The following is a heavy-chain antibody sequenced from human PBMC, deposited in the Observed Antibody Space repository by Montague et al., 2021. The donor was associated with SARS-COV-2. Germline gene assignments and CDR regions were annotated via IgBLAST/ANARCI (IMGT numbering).Heavy chain of an antibody. CDR2: IGTAGDT. D-gene: IGHD3-22*01. Sequence: SLRLSCAASGFTFSSYDMHWVRQATGKGLEWVSAIGTAGDTYYPGSVKGRFTISRENAKNSLYLQMNSLRAGDTAVYYCARASYDSSGYYVWFDPWGQGTQVTCSS. V-gene: IGHV3-13*04. J-gene: IGHJ5*02. CDR3: ARASYDSSGYYVWFDP. CDR1: GFTFSSYD.